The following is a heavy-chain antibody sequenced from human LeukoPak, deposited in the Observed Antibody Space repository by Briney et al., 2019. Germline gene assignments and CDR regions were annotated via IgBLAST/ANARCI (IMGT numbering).Heavy chain of an antibody. V-gene: IGHV1-69*13. CDR2: IIPIFGTA. CDR1: GYTFTGYY. J-gene: IGHJ5*02. D-gene: IGHD6-13*01. Sequence: SVKVSCKASGYTFTGYYMHWVRQAPGQGLEWMGGIIPIFGTANYAQKFQGRVTITADESTSTAYMELSSLRSEDTAVYYCASCIAAAYNWFDPWGQGTLVTVSS. CDR3: ASCIAAAYNWFDP.